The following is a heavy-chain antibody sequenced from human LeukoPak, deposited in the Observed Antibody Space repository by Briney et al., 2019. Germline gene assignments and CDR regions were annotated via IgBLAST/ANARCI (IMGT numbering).Heavy chain of an antibody. CDR3: AKDQGYSYGYPIFDY. D-gene: IGHD5-18*01. Sequence: PGCALRLSCAASGFTFGNYAMSWVRQAPGKGLEWVSSISSSGGSPNFADSVKGRFNTSRDSSKNTLYLQMNSLRAEDTAVYYCAKDQGYSYGYPIFDYWGQGPLVTVSS. CDR1: GFTFGNYA. V-gene: IGHV3-23*01. CDR2: ISSSGGSP. J-gene: IGHJ4*02.